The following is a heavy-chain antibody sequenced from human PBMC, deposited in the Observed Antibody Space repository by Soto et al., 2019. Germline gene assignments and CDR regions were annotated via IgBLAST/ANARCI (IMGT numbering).Heavy chain of an antibody. V-gene: IGHV1-2*02. CDR3: ARPPGYISDWYYFDL. D-gene: IGHD3-9*01. Sequence: QVQLVQSGAEVKKPGASVKISCEASGYSFINYYMHWVRQAPGQGFEWMGRISPKRGGTNYAQKFQGRVSLPWDTSRNTAYMELSSLMSEDTAVYYCARPPGYISDWYYFDLWGQGTQVTVSS. CDR2: ISPKRGGT. CDR1: GYSFINYY. J-gene: IGHJ4*02.